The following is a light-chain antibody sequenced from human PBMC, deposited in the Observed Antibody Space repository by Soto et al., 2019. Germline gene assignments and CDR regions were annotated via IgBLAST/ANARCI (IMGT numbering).Light chain of an antibody. CDR2: AAS. J-gene: IGKJ5*01. CDR1: QSVSSS. V-gene: IGKV3-15*01. Sequence: EIVLTQSPATLSVSPGERATLSCRASQSVSSSLAWYQQKPGQAPRLLIYAASTRATGIPARFSGSVSGPEFTLPISSLQSEDFAVYYCQQYNNWPPITFGQGTRLEIK. CDR3: QQYNNWPPIT.